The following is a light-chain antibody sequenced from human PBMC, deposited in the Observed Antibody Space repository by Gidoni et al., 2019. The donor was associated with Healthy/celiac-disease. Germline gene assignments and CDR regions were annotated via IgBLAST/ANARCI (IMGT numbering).Light chain of an antibody. Sequence: QSSLTPPSPLSWAPGPSITISCTGTSSDVGSYNLVSWYQQHPGKAPKLMIYEGSKRPSGVSNRFSGSKSGNTASLTISGLQAEDEADYYCCSYAGSSTYVFGTGTKVTVL. CDR3: CSYAGSSTYV. J-gene: IGLJ1*01. V-gene: IGLV2-23*01. CDR2: EGS. CDR1: SSDVGSYNL.